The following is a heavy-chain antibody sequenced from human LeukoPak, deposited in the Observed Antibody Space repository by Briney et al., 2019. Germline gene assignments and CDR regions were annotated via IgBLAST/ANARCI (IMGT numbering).Heavy chain of an antibody. CDR1: GGSISSYY. CDR3: AREAVYYDFWSGYYTYGNFDY. D-gene: IGHD3-3*01. J-gene: IGHJ4*02. CDR2: IYYSGST. V-gene: IGHV4-59*01. Sequence: SKTLSLTCTVSGGSISSYYWSWIRQPPGKGLEWSGYIYYSGSTNYNPSLKSRVTISVDTSKNQFSLKLSSVTAADTAVYYCAREAVYYDFWSGYYTYGNFDYWGQGTLVTVSS.